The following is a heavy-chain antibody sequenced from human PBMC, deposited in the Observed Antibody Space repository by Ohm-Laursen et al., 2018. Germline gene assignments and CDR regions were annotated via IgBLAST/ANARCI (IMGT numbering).Heavy chain of an antibody. Sequence: SETLSLTCSVSGDSIRSYYWSWIRQPPGQGLEWIGYIYHSGSSNYNPSLKSRVTMSVDTSKNQFSLKLSSVTAADTAVYYCARGTTWSLRYWGQGTLVTVSS. J-gene: IGHJ4*02. V-gene: IGHV4-59*12. D-gene: IGHD6-13*01. CDR3: ARGTTWSLRY. CDR2: IYHSGSS. CDR1: GDSIRSYY.